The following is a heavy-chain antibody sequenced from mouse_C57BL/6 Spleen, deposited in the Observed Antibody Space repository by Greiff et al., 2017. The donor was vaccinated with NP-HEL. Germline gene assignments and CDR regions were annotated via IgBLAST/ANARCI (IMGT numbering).Heavy chain of an antibody. D-gene: IGHD1-1*01. CDR2: IYPGDGDT. Sequence: VQLQQSGPELVKPGASVKISCKASGYAFSSSWMNWVKQRPGKGLEWIGRIYPGDGDTNYNGKFKGKATLTADKSSSTAYMQLSSLTSEDSAVYFCARSPSTVVATGAMDYWGQGTSVTVSS. V-gene: IGHV1-82*01. J-gene: IGHJ4*01. CDR1: GYAFSSSW. CDR3: ARSPSTVVATGAMDY.